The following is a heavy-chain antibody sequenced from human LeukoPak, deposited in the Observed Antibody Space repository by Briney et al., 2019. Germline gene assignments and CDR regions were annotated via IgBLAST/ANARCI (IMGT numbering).Heavy chain of an antibody. CDR3: ARDQYSGHWYYALDI. V-gene: IGHV3-48*02. CDR1: GFTFSSYS. J-gene: IGHJ3*02. CDR2: ISSSISVI. D-gene: IGHD6-19*01. Sequence: GGSLRLSCAASGFTFSSYSMNWVRQAPGKGLEWVSYISSSISVIYYADSVKGRFTISRDNAKNSLYLQMNSLRDEDTAVCYCARDQYSGHWYYALDIWGQGTMVTVSS.